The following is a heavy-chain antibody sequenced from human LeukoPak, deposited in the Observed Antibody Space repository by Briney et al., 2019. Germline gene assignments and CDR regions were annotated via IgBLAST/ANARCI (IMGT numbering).Heavy chain of an antibody. CDR1: GFTLSSYA. J-gene: IGHJ5*02. V-gene: IGHV3-23*01. CDR3: AKAKYSPYWFDP. D-gene: IGHD5-12*01. CDR2: ISGSGGST. Sequence: GGSLRLSFAASGFTLSSYAMSWVRQAPGKGLEWVSAISGSGGSTYYADSVKGRFTISRDNSKNTLYLQMNSLRAEDTAVYYCAKAKYSPYWFDPWGQGTLVTVSS.